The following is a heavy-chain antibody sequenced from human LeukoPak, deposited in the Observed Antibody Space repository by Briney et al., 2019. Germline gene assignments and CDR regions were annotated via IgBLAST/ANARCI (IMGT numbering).Heavy chain of an antibody. CDR2: FSGSGGRT. D-gene: IGHD6-13*01. J-gene: IGHJ4*02. V-gene: IGHV3-23*01. CDR1: GFTFSSYA. CDR3: AKVTSSWNYFDY. Sequence: GGSLRLSCAASGFTFSSYAMSWVRQAPGKGLEWVSNFSGSGGRTYYADSVKGRFTISRDNSKKTLYLQMNSLRAEDTAVYYCAKVTSSWNYFDYWGQGAPVTVSS.